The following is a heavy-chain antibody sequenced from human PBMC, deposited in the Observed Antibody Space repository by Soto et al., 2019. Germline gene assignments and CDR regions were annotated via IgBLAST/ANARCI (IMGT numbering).Heavy chain of an antibody. J-gene: IGHJ6*02. CDR1: GYSFTSYW. D-gene: IGHD5-12*01. Sequence: PGESLKISCKGSGYSFTSYWIGWVRQMPGKGLEWMGIIYPGDSDTRYSPSFRGQVTISADKSISTAYLQWSSLKASDTAMYYCARVATIYYYYYGMDVWGQGTTVTVSS. CDR3: ARVATIYYYYYGMDV. V-gene: IGHV5-51*01. CDR2: IYPGDSDT.